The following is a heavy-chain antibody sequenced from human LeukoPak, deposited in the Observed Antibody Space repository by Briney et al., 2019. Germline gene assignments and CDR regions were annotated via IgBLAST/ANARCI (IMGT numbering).Heavy chain of an antibody. Sequence: SVKVSCKASGGNFNNYALNWVRQAPGQGLQWMGRIIPALDRANYAHNFQGRLTITADKSTKTAYMELSSLRSEDTGLYFCARRSDAVDDAFDIWGQGTMLTVSS. CDR2: IIPALDRA. V-gene: IGHV1-69*04. D-gene: IGHD3-16*01. J-gene: IGHJ3*02. CDR3: ARRSDAVDDAFDI. CDR1: GGNFNNYA.